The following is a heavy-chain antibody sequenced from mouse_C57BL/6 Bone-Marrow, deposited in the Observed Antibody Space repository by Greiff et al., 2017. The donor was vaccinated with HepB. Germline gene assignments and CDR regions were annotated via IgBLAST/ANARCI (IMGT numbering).Heavy chain of an antibody. D-gene: IGHD5-1-1*01. Sequence: VQLHQSGAELVRPGSSVKLSCKASGYTFTSYWMDWVKQRPGQGLEWIGNIYPSDSETHYNQKFKDKATLTVDKSSSTAYMQLSSLTSEDSAVYYCARADHHTYSTGGRDYWGQGTTLTVSS. J-gene: IGHJ2*01. V-gene: IGHV1-61*01. CDR3: ARADHHTYSTGGRDY. CDR2: IYPSDSET. CDR1: GYTFTSYW.